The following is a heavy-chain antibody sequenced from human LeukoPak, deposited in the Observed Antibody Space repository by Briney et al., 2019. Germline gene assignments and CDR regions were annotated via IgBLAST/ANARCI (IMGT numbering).Heavy chain of an antibody. D-gene: IGHD3-10*01. J-gene: IGHJ4*02. CDR3: ARGLMIRGVADY. Sequence: PGRSLRLSCAASGFTFSNYAMHWVRQAPGKGLEWVAVILHDGSNKYADSVKGRFTISRDNSKNTLYLQMNSLRAEDTAVYYCARGLMIRGVADYWGQGTLVTVSS. CDR1: GFTFSNYA. V-gene: IGHV3-30*04. CDR2: ILHDGSNK.